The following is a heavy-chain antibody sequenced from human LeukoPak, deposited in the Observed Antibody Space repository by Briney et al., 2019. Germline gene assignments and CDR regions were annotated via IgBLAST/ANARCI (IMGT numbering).Heavy chain of an antibody. CDR1: GGSISSVDFY. J-gene: IGHJ4*02. D-gene: IGHD2-8*01. Sequence: SQTLSLTCTVSGGSISSVDFYWSWVRQHPEKGLEWIGYIYYSGTAYYNPSLKSRVTMSVDTSKNQFSLKLDSVTAADTAVYYCARFSNAHGVKFDYWGQGTLVTVSS. CDR2: IYYSGTA. CDR3: ARFSNAHGVKFDY. V-gene: IGHV4-31*03.